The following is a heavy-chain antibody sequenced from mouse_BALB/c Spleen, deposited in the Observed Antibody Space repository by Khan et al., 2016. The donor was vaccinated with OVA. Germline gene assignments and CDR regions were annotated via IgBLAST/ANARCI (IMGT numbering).Heavy chain of an antibody. D-gene: IGHD2-14*01. J-gene: IGHJ2*01. CDR3: VKLYYYRYLYFDY. V-gene: IGHV2-3*01. CDR1: GFSLKNYG. CDR2: IWGDGST. Sequence: VQPVEPGPGLAAPSQSLSITCTVSGFSLKNYGVSWVRQPPGKGLEWLGVIWGDGSTNYHSALISRLSISNDNSKSQAFLKLNSLQIDDTATYYCVKLYYYRYLYFDYWGQGTTLTVSS.